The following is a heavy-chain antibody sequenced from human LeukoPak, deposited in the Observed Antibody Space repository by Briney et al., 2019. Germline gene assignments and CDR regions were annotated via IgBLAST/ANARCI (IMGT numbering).Heavy chain of an antibody. CDR3: ARGSIARGGSWFGPYDY. V-gene: IGHV4-31*03. J-gene: IGHJ4*02. CDR2: IYYSGST. D-gene: IGHD2-15*01. CDR1: GGSISSGGYY. Sequence: SETLSLTCTVSGGSISSGGYYWSWIRQHPGKGLEWIGYIYYSGSTYYNPSLKSRVTISADTSKNQFSLKLSSVTAADTAVYYCARGSIARGGSWFGPYDYWGQGTLVTVSS.